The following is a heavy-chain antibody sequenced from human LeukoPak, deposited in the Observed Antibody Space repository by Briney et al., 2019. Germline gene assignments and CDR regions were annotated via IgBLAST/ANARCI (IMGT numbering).Heavy chain of an antibody. D-gene: IGHD2-21*02. Sequence: PGGPLRLSCAASGFTFSSYGMHWVRQSPGKALEWVAFIRYDGSNKYYADSVKGRFTISRDNSKNTLYLQMNSLRAEDTAVYYCALVVTDIHDFDYWGQGTLVTVSS. CDR1: GFTFSSYG. CDR2: IRYDGSNK. V-gene: IGHV3-30*02. J-gene: IGHJ4*02. CDR3: ALVVTDIHDFDY.